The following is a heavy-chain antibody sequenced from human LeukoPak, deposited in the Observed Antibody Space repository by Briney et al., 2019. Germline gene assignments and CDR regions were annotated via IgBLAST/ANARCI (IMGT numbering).Heavy chain of an antibody. CDR2: IKRKGDDGTI. CDR3: TAGTGRTDFDY. Sequence: PGGSLRLACAASIFTFNRLCRMCVRQAPGKGLEWVGRIKRKGDDGTIDYAAPVKGRFTISRDDSKNTLYLQMNSLKSETTVVYYCTAGTGRTDFDYWGQGTLVTVSS. CDR1: IFTFNRLC. D-gene: IGHD3/OR15-3a*01. V-gene: IGHV3-15*01. J-gene: IGHJ4*02.